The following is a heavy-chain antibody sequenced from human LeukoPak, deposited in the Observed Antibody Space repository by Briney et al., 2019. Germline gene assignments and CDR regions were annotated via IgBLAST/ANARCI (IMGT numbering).Heavy chain of an antibody. CDR1: GGTFSSYA. CDR3: ASPWDSSSWLGDAFDI. V-gene: IGHV1-69*13. D-gene: IGHD6-13*01. CDR2: IIPIFGTA. J-gene: IGHJ3*02. Sequence: GASVTVSCKASGGTFSSYAISWVRQAPGQGLEWMGGIIPIFGTANYAQKFQGRVTITADESTSTAYMELSSLRSEDTAVYYCASPWDSSSWLGDAFDIWGQGTMVTVSS.